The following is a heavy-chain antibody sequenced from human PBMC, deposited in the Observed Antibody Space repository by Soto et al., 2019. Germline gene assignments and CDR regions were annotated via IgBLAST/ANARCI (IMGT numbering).Heavy chain of an antibody. J-gene: IGHJ5*02. CDR3: ARDWRYCNGGSCRTNWFET. CDR2: IYTSGST. D-gene: IGHD2-15*01. Sequence: SETLSLTCTVSGVSISSYYWSWVRQPAGKGLEWIGRIYTSGSTNYNPSLKSRVTMSVDTSKNQFSLKLSSVTAADTAVYYCARDWRYCNGGSCRTNWFETWGQGTLVMVSS. V-gene: IGHV4-4*07. CDR1: GVSISSYY.